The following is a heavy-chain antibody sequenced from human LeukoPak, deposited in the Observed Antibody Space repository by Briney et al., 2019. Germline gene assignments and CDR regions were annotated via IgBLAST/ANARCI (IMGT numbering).Heavy chain of an antibody. CDR1: GGSISSSSYY. CDR3: ARELAGLDY. J-gene: IGHJ4*02. D-gene: IGHD6-19*01. Sequence: ASETLSLTCTVSGGSISSSSYYWGWIRQPPGKGLEWIGSIYYSGSTYYNPSLKSRVTISVDTSKNQFSLKLSSVTAADTAVYYCARELAGLDYWGQGTLVTVSS. V-gene: IGHV4-39*02. CDR2: IYYSGST.